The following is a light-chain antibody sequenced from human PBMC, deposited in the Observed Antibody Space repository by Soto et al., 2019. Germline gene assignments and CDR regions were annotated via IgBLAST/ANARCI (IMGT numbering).Light chain of an antibody. CDR1: QSVSSSY. CDR2: GAS. V-gene: IGKV3-20*01. CDR3: QQYGSSPRT. J-gene: IGKJ1*01. Sequence: EIVLTQSPGTLSLSPGEGATLSCRAGQSVSSSYLAWYQQKPGQAPRLLIYGASSRATGIPNRFSGSGSGTDFTLTISRLEPEDFAVYYCQQYGSSPRTFGQGTKVDI.